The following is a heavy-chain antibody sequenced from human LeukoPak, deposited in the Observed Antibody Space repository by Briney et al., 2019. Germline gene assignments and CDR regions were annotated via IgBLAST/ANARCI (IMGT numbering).Heavy chain of an antibody. D-gene: IGHD1-26*01. CDR3: ARESSVGAHKDFDY. Sequence: GGSLRLSCAASGFTFSSYWMHWVRQAPGKGLVWVSRINSDGSSTSYADSVKGRFTISRDNAKNTLYLQMNSLRAEDMAVYYCARESSVGAHKDFDYWGQGTLVTVSS. CDR2: INSDGSST. CDR1: GFTFSSYW. V-gene: IGHV3-74*01. J-gene: IGHJ4*02.